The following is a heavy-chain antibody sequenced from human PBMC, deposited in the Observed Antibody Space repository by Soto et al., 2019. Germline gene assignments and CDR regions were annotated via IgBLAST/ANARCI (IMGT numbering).Heavy chain of an antibody. CDR3: ASGIQLWLRRINNGYSG. J-gene: IGHJ4*02. Sequence: QVQLVQSGAEVKKPESSVKVSCKAPGGTFSTYAISWVRQAPGQGLEWMGGIIPMFGTANYAQRCQDRVTITADESTNTVYMERSSLRSEDTAVYSCASGIQLWLRRINNGYSGWGQGTLVTVSS. V-gene: IGHV1-69*12. D-gene: IGHD5-18*01. CDR2: IIPMFGTA. CDR1: GGTFSTYA.